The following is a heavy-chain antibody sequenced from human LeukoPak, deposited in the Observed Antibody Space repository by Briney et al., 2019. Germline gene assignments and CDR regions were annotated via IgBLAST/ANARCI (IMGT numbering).Heavy chain of an antibody. CDR3: ARDGCTSCRFFDY. J-gene: IGHJ4*02. CDR2: ISSSSSYI. V-gene: IGHV3-21*01. D-gene: IGHD2-2*01. CDR1: GFTFSSYS. Sequence: PGGSLRLSCAASGFTFSSYSMNWVRQAPGKGLEWVSSISSSSSYIYYADSVKGRFTISRDNAKNSLYLQMNSLRAEDTAVYYCARDGCTSCRFFDYWGQGTLATVSS.